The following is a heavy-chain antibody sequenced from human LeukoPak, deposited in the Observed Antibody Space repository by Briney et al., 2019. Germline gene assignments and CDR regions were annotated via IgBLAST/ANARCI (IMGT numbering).Heavy chain of an antibody. V-gene: IGHV1-3*03. CDR3: TLYNY. D-gene: IGHD1-20*01. Sequence: GSVKVSCKTSGYSFTSQDMHWVRQAPGQSLEWMGCINPGNGDTKYSPEFQGRVTITRDTSATTAYMELSSLRSDDMAVYYCTLYNYWGKGTTVTISS. CDR1: GYSFTSQD. J-gene: IGHJ6*04. CDR2: INPGNGDT.